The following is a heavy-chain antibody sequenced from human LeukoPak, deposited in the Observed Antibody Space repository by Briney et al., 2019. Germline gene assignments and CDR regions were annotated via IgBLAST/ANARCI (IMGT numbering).Heavy chain of an antibody. D-gene: IGHD6-13*01. CDR2: TFYRSKWYH. CDR3: AREVSSSGDY. V-gene: IGHV6-1*01. J-gene: IGHJ4*02. Sequence: SQTLSHTCAISGDSVSSISAAWNWIRQSPSRGLEWLGRTFYRSKWYHDYAVSVKSRITINPDTAKNQFSLQLNSGTPEDTAVCYCAREVSSSGDYWGQGTLVIVSS. CDR1: GDSVSSISAA.